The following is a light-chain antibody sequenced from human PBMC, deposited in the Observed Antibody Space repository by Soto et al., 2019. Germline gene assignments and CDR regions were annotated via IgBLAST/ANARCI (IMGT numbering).Light chain of an antibody. J-gene: IGKJ1*01. CDR1: QSVSSS. CDR2: GAS. V-gene: IGKV3-15*01. CDR3: QQYNNWWT. Sequence: EIVMTQSPATLSVSPGERVTLSCRASQSVSSSLAWYQQKPGQAPRLLIYGASTRAIGIPGRFSGSGSETAFPLTISSLQSEDFAVYYCQQYNNWWTFGQGTKVETK.